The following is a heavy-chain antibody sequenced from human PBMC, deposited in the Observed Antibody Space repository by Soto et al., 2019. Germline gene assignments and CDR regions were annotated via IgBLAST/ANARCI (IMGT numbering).Heavy chain of an antibody. D-gene: IGHD2-21*01. V-gene: IGHV3-48*02. J-gene: IGHJ4*02. CDR2: TSPSSHEI. Sequence: GGSLRLSCAASGFPFSSHSMYWVRQAPGKGLEWVSYTSPSSHEIYYADSARGRDAMSRDNARNSVSLKMNSLTDDDTAVYDCVKGRLDFAYFDLWGQGSLVTVSS. CDR3: VKGRLDFAYFDL. CDR1: GFPFSSHS.